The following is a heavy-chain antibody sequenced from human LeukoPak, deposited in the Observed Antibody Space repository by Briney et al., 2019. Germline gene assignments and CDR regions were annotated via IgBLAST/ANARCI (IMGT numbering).Heavy chain of an antibody. CDR3: ARGNSYGSPYGMDV. CDR2: MNGNTGNT. CDR1: GYTFTSYD. D-gene: IGHD5-18*01. Sequence: GASVKASCKASGYTFTSYDVNWVRQATGQGPEWMGWMNGNTGNTGYAQKFQGRVTMTRDTSISTAYMELSSLSSDDTAIYYCARGNSYGSPYGMDVWGQGTTVTVSS. V-gene: IGHV1-8*01. J-gene: IGHJ6*02.